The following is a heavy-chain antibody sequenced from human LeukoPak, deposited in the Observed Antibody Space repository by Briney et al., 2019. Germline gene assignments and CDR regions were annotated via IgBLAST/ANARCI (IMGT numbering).Heavy chain of an antibody. V-gene: IGHV4-39*07. J-gene: IGHJ6*03. Sequence: SETLSLTCTVSGGSISTSSYYWGWVRQPPGKGLEWIGNIFYSGSTYYSPSLKSRVTISLDTSKNQFSLKLSSVTAVDTAVYYCARDRYYYGSGSYPYMDVWGKGTTVTISS. CDR1: GGSISTSSYY. CDR3: ARDRYYYGSGSYPYMDV. CDR2: IFYSGST. D-gene: IGHD3-10*01.